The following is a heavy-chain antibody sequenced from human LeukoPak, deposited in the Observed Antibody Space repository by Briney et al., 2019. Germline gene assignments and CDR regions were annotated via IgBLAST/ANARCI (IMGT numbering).Heavy chain of an antibody. CDR2: ISSNGGST. D-gene: IGHD5-12*01. Sequence: GGSLRLSCAASGFTFSSYAMPWVRQAPGKGLEYVSAISSNGGSTYYANSVKGRFTISRDNSKNTLYLQMGSLRAEDMAVYYCARFGGYSGYEKLPYYYYGMDVWGQGTTVTVSS. CDR1: GFTFSSYA. CDR3: ARFGGYSGYEKLPYYYYGMDV. V-gene: IGHV3-64*01. J-gene: IGHJ6*02.